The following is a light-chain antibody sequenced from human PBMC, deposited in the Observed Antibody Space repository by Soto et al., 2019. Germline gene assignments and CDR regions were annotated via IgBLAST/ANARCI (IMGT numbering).Light chain of an antibody. CDR2: GAS. V-gene: IGKV3-15*01. CDR3: QQYNNRPPWT. Sequence: EIVMTQSPATLSVSPGERAILSCRASQSVGSNLAWYQQKPGQAPRLLMYGASTRATGIPARFSGTGSGAEFTLTISSLQSEDFAVYYCQQYNNRPPWTFGQGTKVEIK. J-gene: IGKJ1*01. CDR1: QSVGSN.